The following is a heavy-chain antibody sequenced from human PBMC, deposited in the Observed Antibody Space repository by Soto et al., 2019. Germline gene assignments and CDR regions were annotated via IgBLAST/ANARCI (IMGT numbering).Heavy chain of an antibody. V-gene: IGHV3-23*01. Sequence: PGGSLRLSCAASGFTFNSYAMSWVRQAPGKGLEWVSAISGSGGSTYYADSVKGRFTISRDNSKNTLYLQMNSLRAEDTSVYYCATPTTVTTWYFDYWGQGTLVTVSS. D-gene: IGHD4-4*01. J-gene: IGHJ4*02. CDR1: GFTFNSYA. CDR3: ATPTTVTTWYFDY. CDR2: ISGSGGST.